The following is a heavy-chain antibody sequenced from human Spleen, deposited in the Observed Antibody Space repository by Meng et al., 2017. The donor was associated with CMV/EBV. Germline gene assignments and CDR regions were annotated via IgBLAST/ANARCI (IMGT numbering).Heavy chain of an antibody. Sequence: GGSLRLSCTASGFTFGDYGLSWVRQAPGKGLEWVGFIRRKLYGGTTEYAASVKGRFTISRDNSKNTLYLQMNSLRAEDTAVYYRARDETSSGLDYWGQGTLVTVSS. CDR2: IRRKLYGGTT. D-gene: IGHD3-22*01. J-gene: IGHJ4*02. CDR1: GFTFGDYG. V-gene: IGHV3-49*04. CDR3: ARDETSSGLDY.